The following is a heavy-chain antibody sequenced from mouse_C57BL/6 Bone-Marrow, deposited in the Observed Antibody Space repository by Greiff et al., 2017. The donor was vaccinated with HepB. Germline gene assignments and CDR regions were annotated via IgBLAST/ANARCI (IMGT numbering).Heavy chain of an antibody. Sequence: QVQLQQPGAELVRPGPSVKLSCKASGYTFTSYWMHWVKQRPGQGLEWIGVIDPSDSYTNYNQKFKGKATLTVDTSSSTAYMQLSSLTSEDSAVYYCARWISRWFAYWGQGTLVTVSA. J-gene: IGHJ3*01. CDR1: GYTFTSYW. V-gene: IGHV1-59*01. CDR2: IDPSDSYT. CDR3: ARWISRWFAY.